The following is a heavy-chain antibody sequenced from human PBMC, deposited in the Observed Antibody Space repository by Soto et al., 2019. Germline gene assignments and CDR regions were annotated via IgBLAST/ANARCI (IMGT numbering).Heavy chain of an antibody. D-gene: IGHD1-26*01. CDR1: GGSITTTSYY. V-gene: IGHV4-39*02. Sequence: PSETLSLTCTVSGGSITTTSYYWGWIRQPPGKGLEWIGSIFYGGSTYYNPSLESRVTISVDTSKNQFSLKLSSVTAADTAMFYCVRERKVAWELPQFDYWGHGALVTVSS. CDR2: IFYGGST. CDR3: VRERKVAWELPQFDY. J-gene: IGHJ4*01.